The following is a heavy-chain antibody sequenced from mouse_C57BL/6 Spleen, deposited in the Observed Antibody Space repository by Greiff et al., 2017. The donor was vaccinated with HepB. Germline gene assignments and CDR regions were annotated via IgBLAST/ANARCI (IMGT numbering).Heavy chain of an antibody. CDR1: GYTFTDYN. D-gene: IGHD1-1*01. J-gene: IGHJ4*01. CDR2: INPNNGGT. V-gene: IGHV1-18*01. CDR3: ARVYYGSSYDAMDY. Sequence: VQLKESGPELVKPGASVKIPCKASGYTFTDYNMDWVKQSHGKSLEWIGDINPNNGGTIYNQKFKGKATLTVDKSSSTAYMELRSLTSEDTAVYYCARVYYGSSYDAMDYWGQGTSVTVSS.